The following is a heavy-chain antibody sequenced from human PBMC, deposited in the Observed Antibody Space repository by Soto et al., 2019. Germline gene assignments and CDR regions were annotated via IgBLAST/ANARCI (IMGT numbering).Heavy chain of an antibody. D-gene: IGHD3-22*01. CDR1: GGTFSSYA. J-gene: IGHJ2*01. Sequence: QVQLVQSGAEVKKPGSSVKVSCKASGGTFSSYAISWVRQAPGQGLEWMGGIIPIFGTANYAQKFQGRVTITADESTSTVYMELSSLRSEDTAVYYCARNYYDSSGYYPSYWYFDLWGRGTLVTVSS. CDR3: ARNYYDSSGYYPSYWYFDL. V-gene: IGHV1-69*01. CDR2: IIPIFGTA.